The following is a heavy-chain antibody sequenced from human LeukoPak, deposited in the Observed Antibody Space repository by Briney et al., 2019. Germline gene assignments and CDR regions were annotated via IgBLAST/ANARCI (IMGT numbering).Heavy chain of an antibody. V-gene: IGHV1-2*02. D-gene: IGHD2-15*01. CDR2: INPNSGGT. Sequence: GASVKVSCKASGYTFTGYYMHWVRQAPGQGLEWMGWINPNSGGTNYAQKYQGRVTMTRDTSISTAYMELSSLRSDDTAVYYCARDRGCSGGSCYFSWGQGTLVTVSS. CDR3: ARDRGCSGGSCYFS. J-gene: IGHJ4*02. CDR1: GYTFTGYY.